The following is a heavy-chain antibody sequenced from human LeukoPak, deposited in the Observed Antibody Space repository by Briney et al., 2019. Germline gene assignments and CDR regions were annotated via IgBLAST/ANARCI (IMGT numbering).Heavy chain of an antibody. D-gene: IGHD2-2*01. CDR3: AKHCSSTSCYF. CDR2: ISGSGGST. Sequence: GGSLRLSCAASGFTFSSYAMSWVRQAPGKGLEWVSAISGSGGSTYYADSVKGRFTISRDNSKNTLYLQVNSLRAEDTAVYYCAKHCSSTSCYFWGQGTLVTVSS. CDR1: GFTFSSYA. J-gene: IGHJ4*02. V-gene: IGHV3-23*01.